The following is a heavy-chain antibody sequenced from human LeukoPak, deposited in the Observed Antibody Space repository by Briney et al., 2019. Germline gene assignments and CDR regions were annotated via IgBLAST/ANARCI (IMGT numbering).Heavy chain of an antibody. CDR3: ASGIIAAAGTDWFDP. V-gene: IGHV4-4*07. CDR1: GGSISSYY. CDR2: IYTSGST. Sequence: PSETLSLTCTVSGGSISSYYWSWIRQPAGKGLEWIGRIYTSGSTNYNPSLKSRVTMSVDTSKNQFSLKLRSVTAANTAVYYCASGIIAAAGTDWFDPWGQGTLVTVSS. J-gene: IGHJ5*02. D-gene: IGHD6-13*01.